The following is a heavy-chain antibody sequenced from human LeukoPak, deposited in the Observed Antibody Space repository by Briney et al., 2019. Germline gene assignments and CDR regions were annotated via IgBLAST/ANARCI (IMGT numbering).Heavy chain of an antibody. V-gene: IGHV4-59*01. CDR1: GGSISSYY. CDR2: IYFSGST. Sequence: LETLSLTCTVPGGSISSYYWSWIRQPPGKGLEWIGYIYFSGSTNYSPSLKSRVTISVDTSKNQFSLKLSSVTAADTAVYYCAREDYCYGYYTYMDVWGKGTTVTVSS. D-gene: IGHD5-18*01. CDR3: AREDYCYGYYTYMDV. J-gene: IGHJ6*03.